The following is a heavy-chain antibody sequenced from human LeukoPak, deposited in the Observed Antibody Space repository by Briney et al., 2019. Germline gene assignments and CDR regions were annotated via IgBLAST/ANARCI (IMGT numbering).Heavy chain of an antibody. CDR3: ASLSPSSGSYYG. V-gene: IGHV3-30*02. J-gene: IGHJ4*02. D-gene: IGHD3-10*01. CDR2: IWFDGSNT. CDR1: GFSFNSYG. Sequence: PGGSPRLSCAASGFSFNSYGMHWVRQSPGKGLEWVALIWFDGSNTDYADSVKGRFTISSDNSKNTLFLKMNSLRAEDTAVYYCASLSPSSGSYYGWGQGTLVTVSS.